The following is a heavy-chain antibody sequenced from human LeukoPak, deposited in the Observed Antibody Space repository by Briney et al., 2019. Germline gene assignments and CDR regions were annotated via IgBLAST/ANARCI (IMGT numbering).Heavy chain of an antibody. CDR3: ARAPSEVGGYYPEYFRH. D-gene: IGHD3-22*01. J-gene: IGHJ1*01. Sequence: GGSLRLSCEASGFTFSGYWMHWVRQAPGKGLVWVSRIKSDGKTNYADSVKGRFTISRDNAKNTVSLQMDSLRAEDTGVYYCARAPSEVGGYYPEYFRHWGQGTLVTVSS. CDR2: IKSDGKT. CDR1: GFTFSGYW. V-gene: IGHV3-74*01.